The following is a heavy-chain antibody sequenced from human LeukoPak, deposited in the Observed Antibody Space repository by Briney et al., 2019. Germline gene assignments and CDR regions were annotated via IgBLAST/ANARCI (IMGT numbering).Heavy chain of an antibody. Sequence: GGSLSLSCGAPGFTFSNAWMSWVRQAPGKGLEWVGRIKSKTDGRTTDYAAPVKGRFTISRDDAKNTLYLQMNSLKTEDTAVYYCTTDLQLFDYWGQGTLVTVSS. CDR2: IKSKTDGRTT. CDR1: GFTFSNAW. CDR3: TTDLQLFDY. D-gene: IGHD4-11*01. V-gene: IGHV3-15*01. J-gene: IGHJ4*02.